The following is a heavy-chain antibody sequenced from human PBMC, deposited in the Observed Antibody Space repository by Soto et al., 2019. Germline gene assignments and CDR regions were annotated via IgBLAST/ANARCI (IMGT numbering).Heavy chain of an antibody. CDR2: ISYSGST. D-gene: IGHD2-15*01. J-gene: IGHJ5*02. V-gene: IGHV4-31*03. CDR3: ARGYCSGGSCYAGWFDP. CDR1: GGSISSGRYY. Sequence: QVQLQESGPGLVKPSQTLSLTCTVSGGSISSGRYYCSWIRQHPGKGLEWIGYISYSGSTSYNPSLKSRVTISVDTSKNHFSLELNSVTAADTAVYYCARGYCSGGSCYAGWFDPWGQGTLVTVSS.